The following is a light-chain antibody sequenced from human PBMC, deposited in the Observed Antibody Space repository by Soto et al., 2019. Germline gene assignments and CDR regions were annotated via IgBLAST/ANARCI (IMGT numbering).Light chain of an antibody. CDR1: QHISSF. V-gene: IGKV1-8*01. Sequence: AIRVTQSPSSISASPGDRVTITCRASQHISSFLAWYQQRPGKAPNLLLYASSSLQSGVPSRFSGSGSGTDFTLTISNLQTEDFVTYYCQQYYSYPRTFGQGTKVEIK. CDR2: ASS. J-gene: IGKJ1*01. CDR3: QQYYSYPRT.